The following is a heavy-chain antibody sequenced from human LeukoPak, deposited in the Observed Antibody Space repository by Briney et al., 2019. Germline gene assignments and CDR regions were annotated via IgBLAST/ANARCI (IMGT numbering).Heavy chain of an antibody. Sequence: GGSLRLSCAASGFTFSNAWMSWVRQAPGKGLEWVGRIKSKTDGRTTDYAAPVKGRFTISRDDSKNTLYLQMNSLKTEDTAVYYCTTHYDYVWGSYRSYYFDYWGQGTLVTVSS. CDR2: IKSKTDGRTT. CDR3: TTHYDYVWGSYRSYYFDY. J-gene: IGHJ4*02. CDR1: GFTFSNAW. D-gene: IGHD3-16*02. V-gene: IGHV3-15*01.